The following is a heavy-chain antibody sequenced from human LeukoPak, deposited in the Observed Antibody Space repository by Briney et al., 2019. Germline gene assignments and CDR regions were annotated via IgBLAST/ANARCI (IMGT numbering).Heavy chain of an antibody. CDR2: ISYDGSNK. CDR3: AKDGRDGYNWSGAYFQH. J-gene: IGHJ1*01. CDR1: GFTFSSYG. Sequence: GGSLRLSCAASGFTFSSYGMHWVRQAPGKGLEWVAVISYDGSNKYYADSVKGRFTISRDNSKNTLYLQMNSLRAEDTAVYYCAKDGRDGYNWSGAYFQHWGQGTLVTVSS. V-gene: IGHV3-30*18. D-gene: IGHD5-24*01.